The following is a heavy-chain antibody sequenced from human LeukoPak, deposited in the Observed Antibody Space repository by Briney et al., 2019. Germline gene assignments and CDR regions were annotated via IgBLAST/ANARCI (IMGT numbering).Heavy chain of an antibody. J-gene: IGHJ2*01. Sequence: SETLSLTCTVSGGSISSYYWSWIRQPPGKGLEWIGYIYYSGSTNYNPSLKSRVTISVDTSKNQFSLKLSSVTAADTAVYYCARVRYCSSTSCYRYFDLWGRGTLVTVSP. CDR3: ARVRYCSSTSCYRYFDL. CDR1: GGSISSYY. CDR2: IYYSGST. V-gene: IGHV4-59*01. D-gene: IGHD2-2*01.